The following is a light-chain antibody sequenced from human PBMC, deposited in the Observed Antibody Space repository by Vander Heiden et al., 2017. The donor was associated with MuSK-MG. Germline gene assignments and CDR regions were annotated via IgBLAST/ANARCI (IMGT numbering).Light chain of an antibody. J-gene: IGLJ2*01. CDR1: KIGSKV. V-gene: IGLV3-21*02. CDR2: DDS. CDR3: QAWDNDSQHVV. Sequence: SYVVTQPPSVSVAPGQTARISCGGDKIGSKVVHWYQQKPGQAPVLVVYDDSERPSGIPERFFGSNSGNTATLTIVRVEAGDEADYYCQAWDNDSQHVVFGGGTKVTVL.